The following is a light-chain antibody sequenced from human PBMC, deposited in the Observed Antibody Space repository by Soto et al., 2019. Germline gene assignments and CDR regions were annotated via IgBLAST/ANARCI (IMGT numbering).Light chain of an antibody. CDR1: QSVSSY. CDR3: QQYKDWPPR. V-gene: IGKV3-15*01. J-gene: IGKJ1*01. Sequence: EMVMTQSPATLSVSPGERVTLSCRASQSVSSYLAWYQQKPCQPPRLLIYVASTRAVGIPARFSGSGSVAEFALTISSRQSVDVAVYYGQQYKDWPPRFGQGTKVEIK. CDR2: VAS.